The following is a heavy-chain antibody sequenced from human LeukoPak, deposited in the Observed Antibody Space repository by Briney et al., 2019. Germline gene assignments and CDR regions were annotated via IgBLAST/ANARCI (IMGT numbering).Heavy chain of an antibody. CDR2: FRSKTDGGTA. V-gene: IGHV3-15*01. CDR3: TVRYRGYDPEGY. J-gene: IGHJ4*02. CDR1: GFTFSDYY. D-gene: IGHD5-12*01. Sequence: GGSLRLSCAASGFTFSDYYMSWIRPAPGKGLEWVGRFRSKTDGGTADYAAPVKGRFTISRDDSKDTLYLQMNSLKTEDTAVYFCTVRYRGYDPEGYWGQGTLVTVSS.